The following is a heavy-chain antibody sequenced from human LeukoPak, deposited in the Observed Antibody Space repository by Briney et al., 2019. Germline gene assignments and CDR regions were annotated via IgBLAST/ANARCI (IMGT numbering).Heavy chain of an antibody. CDR1: GFTFSSYG. J-gene: IGHJ1*01. CDR2: IRYDGSNK. D-gene: IGHD3-22*01. Sequence: GGSLRLSCAASGFTFSSYGMHWVRQAPGKGLEWVAFIRYDGSNKYHADSVKGRFTISRDNSKNTLYLQMNSLRAEDTAVYYCAKDQAYYYDSSLYFQHWGQGTLVTVSS. V-gene: IGHV3-30*02. CDR3: AKDQAYYYDSSLYFQH.